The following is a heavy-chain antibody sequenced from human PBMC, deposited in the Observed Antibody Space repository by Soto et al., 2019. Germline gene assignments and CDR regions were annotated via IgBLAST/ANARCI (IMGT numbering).Heavy chain of an antibody. Sequence: QITLKESGPTLVRPTQTLTLTCTVSGFSLTTTGLGVGWIRQPPGKALEWLALIYWDDDKRYSPSLKSRLTITKDTSKKEVMLTMTNMDPVDPATYFWAPRLRDYGLGRERANYFGPWGQGTLVTVSS. CDR3: APRLRDYGLGRERANYFGP. CDR1: GFSLTTTGLG. J-gene: IGHJ5*02. D-gene: IGHD3-10*01. V-gene: IGHV2-5*02. CDR2: IYWDDDK.